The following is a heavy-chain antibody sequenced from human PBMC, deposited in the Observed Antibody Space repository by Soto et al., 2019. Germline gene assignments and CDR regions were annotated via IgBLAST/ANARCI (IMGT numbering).Heavy chain of an antibody. CDR2: ISAYNGNT. J-gene: IGHJ5*02. D-gene: IGHD3-3*01. V-gene: IGHV1-18*04. Sequence: ASVKVSCKASGYTFTSYGISWVRQAPGQGLEWMGWISAYNGNTNYAQKLQGRVTMTTDTSTSTAYMELRSLRSDDTAVYYCARGTSDFWGGFGHRDPWGQGTLVTVSS. CDR3: ARGTSDFWGGFGHRDP. CDR1: GYTFTSYG.